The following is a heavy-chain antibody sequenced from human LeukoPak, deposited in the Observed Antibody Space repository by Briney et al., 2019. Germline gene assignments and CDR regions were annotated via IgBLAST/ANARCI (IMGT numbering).Heavy chain of an antibody. D-gene: IGHD3-10*01. V-gene: IGHV3-33*01. J-gene: IGHJ4*02. Sequence: AGGSLRLSCAASGFTFSSYGMHWVRQAPGKGLEWVAVTWYDGSNKYYADSVKGRFTISRDNSKNTLYLQMNSLRAEDTAVYYCAREGRPLLWFGELLGPQPYFDYWGQGTLVTVSS. CDR2: TWYDGSNK. CDR3: AREGRPLLWFGELLGPQPYFDY. CDR1: GFTFSSYG.